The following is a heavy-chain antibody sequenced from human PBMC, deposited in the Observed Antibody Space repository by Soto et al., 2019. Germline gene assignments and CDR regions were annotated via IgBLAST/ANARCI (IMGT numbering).Heavy chain of an antibody. CDR3: ARGWFGPDV. CDR2: IDKVGTDS. V-gene: IGHV3-74*01. D-gene: IGHD3-10*01. J-gene: IGHJ6*04. CDR1: EFTFSGRS. Sequence: GGSLRLSCAASEFTFSGRSVHWVRQAPGKRLVWVSGIDKVGTDSTYADSVKGRFTSSRDNAKNTVYLQMNSLRVEDTAVYYCARGWFGPDVWGKGTTVTVSS.